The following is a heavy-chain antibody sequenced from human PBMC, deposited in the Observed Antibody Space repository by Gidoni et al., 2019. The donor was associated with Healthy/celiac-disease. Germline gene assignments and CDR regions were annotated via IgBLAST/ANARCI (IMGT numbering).Heavy chain of an antibody. CDR3: AKASSGSYFGFYEEYFQH. CDR1: GFTFDDYA. D-gene: IGHD1-26*01. Sequence: EVQLVESGGGLVQPGRSLRLSCAASGFTFDDYAMHWVRQAPGKGLEWVSGISWNSGSIGYADSVKGRFTISRDNAKNSLYLQMNSLRAEDTALYYCAKASSGSYFGFYEEYFQHWGQGTLVTVSS. CDR2: ISWNSGSI. J-gene: IGHJ1*01. V-gene: IGHV3-9*01.